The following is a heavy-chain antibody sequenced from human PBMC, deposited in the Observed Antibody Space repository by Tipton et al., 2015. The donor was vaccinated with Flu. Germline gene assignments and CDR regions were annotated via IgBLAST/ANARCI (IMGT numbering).Heavy chain of an antibody. Sequence: TLSLTCTVSGGSINSYFWGWIRQPPGKGLEWISSFYYTGDTFYKPSLKSRATISVDMSKSRFSLNLRSVTAADTAVYYCARLHSFYFYMDVWGKGTTVTVSS. CDR2: FYYTGDT. J-gene: IGHJ6*03. CDR1: GGSINSYF. V-gene: IGHV4-39*01. CDR3: ARLHSFYFYMDV. D-gene: IGHD4-11*01.